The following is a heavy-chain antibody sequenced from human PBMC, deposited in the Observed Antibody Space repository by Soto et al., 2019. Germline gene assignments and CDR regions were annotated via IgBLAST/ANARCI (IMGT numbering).Heavy chain of an antibody. V-gene: IGHV3-23*01. J-gene: IGHJ4*02. CDR2: ISGSGGST. D-gene: IGHD3-22*01. Sequence: PGGSLRLSCTASGFTSSSYAMIWVRQAPGKGLEWVSAISGSGGSTYYADSVKGRFTISRDNSKSTLYLQMNSLRAEDTAVYYCAKGYYDSSGYALLDYWGQGTLVTVSS. CDR3: AKGYYDSSGYALLDY. CDR1: GFTSSSYA.